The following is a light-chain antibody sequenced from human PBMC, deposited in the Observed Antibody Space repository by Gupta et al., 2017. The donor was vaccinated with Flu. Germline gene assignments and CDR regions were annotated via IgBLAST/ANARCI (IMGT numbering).Light chain of an antibody. CDR1: IGSRG. V-gene: IGLV3-21*01. CDR2: DDS. Sequence: IGSRGVNWYQQKPGKAPVLVIFDDSDRPSGIPGRFSGSNSGTTATLTISGVEAGDEADYYCHVWESCSGGLCGGGVFGGGTKLTV. CDR3: HVWESCSGGLCGGGV. J-gene: IGLJ3*02.